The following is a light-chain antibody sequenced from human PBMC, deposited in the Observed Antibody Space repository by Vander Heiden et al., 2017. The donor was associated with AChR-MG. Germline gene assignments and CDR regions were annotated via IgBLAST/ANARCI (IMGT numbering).Light chain of an antibody. CDR2: AVT. CDR3: SSYTSSGTVI. J-gene: IGLJ2*01. V-gene: IGLV2-18*02. CDR1: SSDVGGYNR. Sequence: QSALTQPPSVSGSPGQSVTLSCTGTSSDVGGYNRVSWYQQPAGTVPKLIIYAVTYRPSGVPDRFSGSSSGNTASLTISGLQAEDEADYYCSSYTSSGTVIFGGGTKLTVL.